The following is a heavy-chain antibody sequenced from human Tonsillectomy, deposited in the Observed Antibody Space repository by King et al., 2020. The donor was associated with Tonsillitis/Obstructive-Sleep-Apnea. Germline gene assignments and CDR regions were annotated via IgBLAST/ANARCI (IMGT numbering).Heavy chain of an antibody. Sequence: QLVQSGVEVKKPGESLRISCKVSGYSFTTYWITWVRQMPGKGLEWMGRIDPSDSYTNYSPSFQGHVTISADKSISTAYLGLSSLKASDTAMYYCARYYYFDTGAYYYWGQGTLVTVSS. D-gene: IGHD3-22*01. J-gene: IGHJ4*02. CDR2: IDPSDSYT. CDR1: GYSFTTYW. V-gene: IGHV5-10-1*03. CDR3: ARYYYFDTGAYYY.